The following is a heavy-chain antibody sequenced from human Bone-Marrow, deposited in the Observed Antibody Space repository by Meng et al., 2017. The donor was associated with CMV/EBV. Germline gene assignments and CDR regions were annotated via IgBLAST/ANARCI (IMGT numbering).Heavy chain of an antibody. D-gene: IGHD2-21*01. CDR2: IRYDGSNK. CDR3: SPVVRPY. CDR1: GFTFSSYG. J-gene: IGHJ4*02. Sequence: GESLKISCAASGFTFSSYGMHWVRQAPGKGLEWVAFIRYDGSNKYYADSVKGRFTISRDNSKNTLYLQMNSLRAEDTAVYYCSPVVRPYWGQGTLVTVSS. V-gene: IGHV3-30*02.